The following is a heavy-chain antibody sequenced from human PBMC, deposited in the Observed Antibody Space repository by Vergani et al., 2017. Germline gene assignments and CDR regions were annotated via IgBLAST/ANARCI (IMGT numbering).Heavy chain of an antibody. D-gene: IGHD1-7*01. CDR2: SNHSGST. CDR3: ARRPGNWNYNYYYYYMDV. CDR1: GRSFSGYY. V-gene: IGHV4-34*01. Sequence: QVQLQQWGAGLLKPSETLSLTCAVYGRSFSGYYWSWIRQPPGKGLEWIGESNHSGSTNYNPSLKSRVTISVDTSKNQFSLKMSSVTAADTAVYYCARRPGNWNYNYYYYYMDVWGKGTTVTVSS. J-gene: IGHJ6*03.